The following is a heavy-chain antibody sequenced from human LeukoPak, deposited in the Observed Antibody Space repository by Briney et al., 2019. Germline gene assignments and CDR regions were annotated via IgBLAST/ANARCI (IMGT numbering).Heavy chain of an antibody. Sequence: GASVKVSCKASGYTFTSYYMHWVQQAPGQGLEWMGIINPSGGSTSYAQKFQGRVTMTRDMSTSTVYMELSSLRSEDTAVYYCAREGRYFRGGFDIWDQGTMVTVSS. CDR1: GYTFTSYY. J-gene: IGHJ3*02. CDR2: INPSGGST. D-gene: IGHD2-15*01. CDR3: AREGRYFRGGFDI. V-gene: IGHV1-46*01.